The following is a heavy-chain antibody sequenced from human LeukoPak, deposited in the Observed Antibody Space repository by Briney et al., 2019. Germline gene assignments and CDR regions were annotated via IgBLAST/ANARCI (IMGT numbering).Heavy chain of an antibody. CDR3: ARVGGVLRYFDWLPPTPPDYYYYGMDV. V-gene: IGHV1-18*01. CDR2: ISAYNGNT. J-gene: IGHJ6*02. Sequence: ASVKVSCKASGYTFTSYGISWVRQAPGQGLEWMGWISAYNGNTNYAQKLQGRVTMTTDTSTSTAYMELRSLRSDDTAVYYCARVGGVLRYFDWLPPTPPDYYYYGMDVWGQGTTVTVSS. CDR1: GYTFTSYG. D-gene: IGHD3-9*01.